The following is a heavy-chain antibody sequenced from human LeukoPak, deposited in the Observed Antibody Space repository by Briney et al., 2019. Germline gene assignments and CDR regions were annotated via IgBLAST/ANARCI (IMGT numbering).Heavy chain of an antibody. CDR2: ISTSGGS. CDR1: GDSIGTYY. CDR3: ARRDQTTAWSFDL. V-gene: IGHV4-4*07. D-gene: IGHD1-14*01. Sequence: SETLSLTCTVSGDSIGTYYWSWIRLPARKALEWIGQISTSGGSKYNAYLNSRVTMSLDTSNNHFSLALTALTAADTAIYYCARRDQTTAWSFDLWGRGAQVSVSS. J-gene: IGHJ2*01.